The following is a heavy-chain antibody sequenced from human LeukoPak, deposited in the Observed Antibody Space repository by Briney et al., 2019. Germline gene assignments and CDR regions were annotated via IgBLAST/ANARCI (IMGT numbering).Heavy chain of an antibody. CDR1: GFTVSSTY. V-gene: IGHV3-53*01. CDR3: ARGREVRGLMDD. Sequence: GGSLRLSCAASGFTVSSTYMSWVRQAPGKGLEWVSVIYSDGSTYYAASVKGRFIVSRDTYKNTLYPQMNSLRAEDTAVYYCARGREVRGLMDDWGQGTLVTVSS. J-gene: IGHJ4*02. D-gene: IGHD3-10*01. CDR2: IYSDGST.